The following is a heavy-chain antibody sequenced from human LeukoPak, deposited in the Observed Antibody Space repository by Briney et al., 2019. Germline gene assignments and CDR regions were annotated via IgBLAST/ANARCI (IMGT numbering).Heavy chain of an antibody. CDR2: IYTGGST. J-gene: IGHJ4*02. Sequence: GGSLRLSCAASGFTVSSNYMSWVRQAPGKGLEWVSVIYTGGSTYYADSVKGRFTISRDNSKNTLYLQMNSLRAEDTAVYYCYSMIVVTIRLINDYWGQGALVTVSS. D-gene: IGHD3-22*01. CDR3: YSMIVVTIRLINDY. CDR1: GFTVSSNY. V-gene: IGHV3-66*01.